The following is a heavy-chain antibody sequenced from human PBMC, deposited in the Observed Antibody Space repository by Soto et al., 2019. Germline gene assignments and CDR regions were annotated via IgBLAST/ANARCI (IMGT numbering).Heavy chain of an antibody. CDR1: GFNFSNHW. V-gene: IGHV3-74*01. J-gene: IGHJ5*02. Sequence: VHLVESGGGLVQPGGSLRLSCAASGFNFSNHWMHWVRQRPGEGLVWVSRITSDGKSKAYAESVKGRFAISRDNAKNTLYPQMNGLTAEDTAVYYCARESGDWPLNWFDPWGQGTLVTVSS. CDR3: ARESGDWPLNWFDP. D-gene: IGHD2-21*02. CDR2: ITSDGKSK.